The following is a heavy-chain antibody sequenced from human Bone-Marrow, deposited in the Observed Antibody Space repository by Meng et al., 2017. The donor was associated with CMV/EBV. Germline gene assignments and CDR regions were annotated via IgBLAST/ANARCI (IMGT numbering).Heavy chain of an antibody. CDR3: ARGGYCSSTSCSDYYYYYGMDV. D-gene: IGHD2-2*01. J-gene: IGHJ6*02. CDR1: GYTFTGYY. CDR2: INPNSGGT. V-gene: IGHV1-2*02. Sequence: ASVKGSCKASGYTFTGYYMHWVRQAPGQGLEWMGWINPNSGGTNYAQKFQGRVTMTRDTSISTAYMELSRLRSDDTAVYYCARGGYCSSTSCSDYYYYYGMDVWGQGTTVTVSS.